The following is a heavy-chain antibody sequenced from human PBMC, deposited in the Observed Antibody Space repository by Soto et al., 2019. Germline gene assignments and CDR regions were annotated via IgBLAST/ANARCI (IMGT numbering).Heavy chain of an antibody. J-gene: IGHJ4*02. CDR3: AREFMGTYDSSGYYLRYFDY. D-gene: IGHD3-22*01. CDR2: IYYSGTT. Sequence: SETLSLTCAVSGYSISSSNWWGWIRQPPGKGLEWIGYIYYSGTTYYNPSLKSRVTMSVDTSKNQFSLKLSSVTAADTAVYYCAREFMGTYDSSGYYLRYFDYWGQGTLVTVSS. CDR1: GYSISSSNW. V-gene: IGHV4-28*03.